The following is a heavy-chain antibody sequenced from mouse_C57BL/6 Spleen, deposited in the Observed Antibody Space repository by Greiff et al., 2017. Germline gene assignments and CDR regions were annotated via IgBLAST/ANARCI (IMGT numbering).Heavy chain of an antibody. CDR3: TRDITTVVGDY. Sequence: EVQVVESGEGLVKPGGSLKLSCAASGFTFSSYAMSWVRQTPEKRLEWVAYISSGGDYIYYADTVKGRFTISRDNARNTLYLQMSSLKSEDTAMYYCTRDITTVVGDYWGQGTTLTVSS. D-gene: IGHD1-1*01. J-gene: IGHJ2*01. V-gene: IGHV5-9-1*02. CDR2: ISSGGDYI. CDR1: GFTFSSYA.